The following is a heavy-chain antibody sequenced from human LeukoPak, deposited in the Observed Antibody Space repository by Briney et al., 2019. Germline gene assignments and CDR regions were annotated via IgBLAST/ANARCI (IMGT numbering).Heavy chain of an antibody. D-gene: IGHD3-22*01. J-gene: IGHJ3*01. CDR1: GFTFTSSA. V-gene: IGHV1-58*02. CDR3: AALTYYDSSGYLDAFDL. CDR2: IVVGSGNT. Sequence: ASVKVSCKASGFTFTSSAMQWVRQARGQRLEWIGWIVVGSGNTNYAQKFQERDTITRDMSTSTAYMELSSLRSEDTAVYYCAALTYYDSSGYLDAFDLWGQGTMVTVSS.